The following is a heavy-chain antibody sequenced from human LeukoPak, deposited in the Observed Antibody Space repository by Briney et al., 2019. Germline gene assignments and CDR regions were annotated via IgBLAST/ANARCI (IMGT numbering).Heavy chain of an antibody. Sequence: PGGSLRLSCAASGFTFSSHWMHWVRQAPGKGLEWVANIKEDGSTKYYVDSVKGRFTIFRDNAKNSLYLQMNSLRAEDTAVYYCARDTPLGNFDYWGLGTLVTVSS. V-gene: IGHV3-7*01. D-gene: IGHD7-27*01. J-gene: IGHJ4*02. CDR1: GFTFSSHW. CDR3: ARDTPLGNFDY. CDR2: IKEDGSTK.